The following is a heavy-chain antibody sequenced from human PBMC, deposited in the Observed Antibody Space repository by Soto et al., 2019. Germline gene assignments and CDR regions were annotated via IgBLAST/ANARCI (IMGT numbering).Heavy chain of an antibody. CDR1: GFTFSSFA. CDR2: ISGSGGGT. Sequence: GGSLRLSCAASGFTFSSFAMSWVRQAPGKGLEWVSAISGSGGGTYYADPVKGRVTISRDNSKNTLYLQMSSLRAEDTAVYYCAKLGVAGTYDAFDVWGRGAMVTVSS. J-gene: IGHJ3*01. V-gene: IGHV3-23*01. CDR3: AKLGVAGTYDAFDV. D-gene: IGHD3-16*01.